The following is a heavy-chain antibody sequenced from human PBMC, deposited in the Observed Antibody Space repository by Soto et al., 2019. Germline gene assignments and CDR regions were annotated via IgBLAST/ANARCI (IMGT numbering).Heavy chain of an antibody. V-gene: IGHV3-15*07. CDR2: IKSKTDGGTT. CDR3: TTDPVTMIVVVPSSG. CDR1: GFTFSNAW. J-gene: IGHJ4*02. D-gene: IGHD3-22*01. Sequence: VGSLRLSCAASGFTFSNAWMNWVRQAPGKGLEWVGRIKSKTDGGTTDYAAPVKGRFTISRDDSKNTLYLQMNSLKTEDTAVYYCTTDPVTMIVVVPSSGWGQGTLVTVSS.